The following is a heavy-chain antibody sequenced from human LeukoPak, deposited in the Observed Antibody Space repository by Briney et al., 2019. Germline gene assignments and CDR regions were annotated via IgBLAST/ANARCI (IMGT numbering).Heavy chain of an antibody. CDR3: ARGKYTSFDN. D-gene: IGHD6-6*01. V-gene: IGHV6-1*01. CDR2: TYYRSKWSF. J-gene: IGHJ4*02. Sequence: SQTLSLTCAISGDSIFTNNVAWNWIRQSPSRGLEWLGRTYYRSKWSFDYAVSVKSRITINADTSKNQFFLQLSSVTPEDTAVYYCARGKYTSFDNWGQGTLVTVSS. CDR1: GDSIFTNNVA.